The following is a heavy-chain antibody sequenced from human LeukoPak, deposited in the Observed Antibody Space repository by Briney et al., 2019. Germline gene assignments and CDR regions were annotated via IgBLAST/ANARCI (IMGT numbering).Heavy chain of an antibody. J-gene: IGHJ4*02. Sequence: GASVKVSCKASGYTFTGYYMHWVRQAPGRGLEWMGWINPNSGGTNYAQKFQARVTMTRDTSISTAYMELSRLRSDDTAVYYCARAPRGDYATFDYWGQGTLVTVSS. D-gene: IGHD4-17*01. V-gene: IGHV1-2*02. CDR3: ARAPRGDYATFDY. CDR2: INPNSGGT. CDR1: GYTFTGYY.